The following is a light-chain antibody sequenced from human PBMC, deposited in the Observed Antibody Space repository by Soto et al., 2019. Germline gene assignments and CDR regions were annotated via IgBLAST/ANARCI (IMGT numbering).Light chain of an antibody. CDR1: SSDVGAYKF. CDR3: AAWDDSLNGPL. Sequence: QSALTQPRSVSGSPGQSVTISCTGTSSDVGAYKFVSWYRQHPGKAPKLMIFDVTKRPSGVPDRFSGSKSGNTASLAISGLQADDEADYYCAAWDDSLNGPLFGGGTKLTVL. J-gene: IGLJ2*01. V-gene: IGLV2-11*01. CDR2: DVT.